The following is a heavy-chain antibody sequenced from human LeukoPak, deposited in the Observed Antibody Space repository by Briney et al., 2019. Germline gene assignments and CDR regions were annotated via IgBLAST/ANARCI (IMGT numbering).Heavy chain of an antibody. J-gene: IGHJ5*02. CDR2: IYYSGST. V-gene: IGHV4-39*01. D-gene: IGHD2-2*02. Sequence: SETLSLTCTVSGGSISSSSYYWGWIRQPPGKGLEWIGSIYYSGSTYYNPSLKSRVTISVDTSKNQFSLKLSSVTAADTAVYYCARHPAAKPSGWFDPWGQGTLVSVSS. CDR1: GGSISSSSYY. CDR3: ARHPAAKPSGWFDP.